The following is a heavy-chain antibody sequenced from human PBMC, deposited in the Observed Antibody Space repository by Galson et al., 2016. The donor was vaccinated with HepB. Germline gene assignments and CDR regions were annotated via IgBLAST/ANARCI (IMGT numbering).Heavy chain of an antibody. CDR1: GFTFSSYA. J-gene: IGHJ4*02. V-gene: IGHV3-23*01. CDR2: ISGRGGRT. CDR3: AKDSLLPMYYFDY. Sequence: SLRLSCAASGFTFSSYAMSWVRQAPGKGLEWVSAISGRGGRTYYADSVKGRFTISRDNSKNTLYLQVNSLRAEDTAVYYCAKDSLLPMYYFDYWGQGTLVTVSS.